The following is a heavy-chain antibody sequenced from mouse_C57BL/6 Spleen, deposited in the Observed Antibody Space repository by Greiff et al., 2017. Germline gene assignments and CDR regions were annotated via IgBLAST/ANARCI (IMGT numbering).Heavy chain of an antibody. V-gene: IGHV1-15*01. Sequence: VQLVESGAELVRPGASVTLSCKASGYTFTDYEMHWVKQTPVHGLEWIGAIDPETGGTAYNQKFKGKAILTADKSSSTAYMELRSLTSEDSAVYYCTGIVARDWYCDVWGTGTTVTVSS. D-gene: IGHD1-1*01. CDR2: IDPETGGT. CDR3: TGIVARDWYCDV. J-gene: IGHJ1*03. CDR1: GYTFTDYE.